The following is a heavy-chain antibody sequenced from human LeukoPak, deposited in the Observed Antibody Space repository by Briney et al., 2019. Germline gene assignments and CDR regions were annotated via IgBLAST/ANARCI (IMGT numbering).Heavy chain of an antibody. CDR2: IHTSGST. CDR1: GVSISSYY. CDR3: ATGIVVRSGDAFDI. J-gene: IGHJ3*02. Sequence: SETLSLTCTVSGVSISSYYWSWIRQPAGKGLEWIGRIHTSGSTSYNPSLKSRVTISVDTSKNQFSLKLSSVTAADTAFYYCATGIVVRSGDAFDIWGQGTMVTVSS. D-gene: IGHD3-22*01. V-gene: IGHV4-4*07.